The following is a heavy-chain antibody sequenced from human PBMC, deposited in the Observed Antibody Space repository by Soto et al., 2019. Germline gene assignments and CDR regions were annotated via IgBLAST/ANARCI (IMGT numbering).Heavy chain of an antibody. CDR2: INSDGSST. CDR3: AREGLQAATLAFDI. V-gene: IGHV3-74*01. Sequence: PGGSLRLSCAASGFTFSSYWMHRVRQAPGKGLVWVSRINSDGSSTSYADSVKGRFTISRDNAKNTLYLQMNSLRAEDTAVYYCAREGLQAATLAFDIWGQGTMVTVSS. CDR1: GFTFSSYW. D-gene: IGHD2-15*01. J-gene: IGHJ3*02.